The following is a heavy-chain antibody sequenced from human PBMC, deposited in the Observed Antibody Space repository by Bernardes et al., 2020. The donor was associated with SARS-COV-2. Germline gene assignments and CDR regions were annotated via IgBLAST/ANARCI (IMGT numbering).Heavy chain of an antibody. CDR1: GFTFSSST. V-gene: IGHV3-21*06. CDR3: ARVDFSNLYYFDY. D-gene: IGHD4-4*01. Sequence: GRSLRPSCAASGFTFSSSTMNWVRQAPGKGLEWISSISTSSSYISYSDSVRGRFTISRDNAKNSVSLQMNSLRAEDTAVYYCARVDFSNLYYFDYWGQGTPVTVSS. J-gene: IGHJ4*02. CDR2: ISTSSSYI.